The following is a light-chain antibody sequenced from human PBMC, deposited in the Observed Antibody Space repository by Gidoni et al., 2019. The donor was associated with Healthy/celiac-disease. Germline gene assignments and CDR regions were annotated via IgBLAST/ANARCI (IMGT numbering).Light chain of an antibody. Sequence: DIQMIQPPSSLSASVGDRVTITCRASQSISSYLNWYQQKPGKAPKLLIYAASSLQSGVPSRFSGSGSGTDFTLTISSLQPEDFATYYCQQSYSTPLTFGGXTRVEIK. V-gene: IGKV1-39*01. CDR3: QQSYSTPLT. CDR1: QSISSY. CDR2: AAS. J-gene: IGKJ4*01.